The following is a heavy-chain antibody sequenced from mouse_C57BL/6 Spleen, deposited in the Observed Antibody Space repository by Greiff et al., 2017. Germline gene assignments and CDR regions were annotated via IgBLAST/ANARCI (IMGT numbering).Heavy chain of an antibody. CDR1: GYTFTSYW. J-gene: IGHJ2*01. V-gene: IGHV1-55*01. CDR3: ARETTVVAFDY. D-gene: IGHD1-1*01. Sequence: QVQLQQPGAELVKPGASVKMSCKASGYTFTSYWITWVKQRPGQGLEWIGDIYPGSGSTNYNEKLKSKATLTVDSSSSPAYMQLSCLTSEYSAVYYCARETTVVAFDYWGQGTTLTVSS. CDR2: IYPGSGST.